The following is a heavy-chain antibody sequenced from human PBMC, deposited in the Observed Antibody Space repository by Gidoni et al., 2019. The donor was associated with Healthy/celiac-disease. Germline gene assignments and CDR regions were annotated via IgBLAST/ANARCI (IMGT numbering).Heavy chain of an antibody. D-gene: IGHD3-22*01. J-gene: IGHJ2*01. V-gene: IGHV3-9*01. CDR2: ISWNSGSI. CDR3: AKEGWITMIVVRGWYFDL. CDR1: GFTFDDYA. Sequence: EVQLVESGGGLVQPGRSLRLSCAASGFTFDDYAMHWVRQAPGKGLEWVSGISWNSGSIGYADSVKGRFTISRDNAKNSLYLQMNSLRAEDTALYYCAKEGWITMIVVRGWYFDLWGRGTLVTVSS.